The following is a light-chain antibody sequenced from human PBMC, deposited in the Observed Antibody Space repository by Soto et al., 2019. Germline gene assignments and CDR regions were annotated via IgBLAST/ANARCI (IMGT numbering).Light chain of an antibody. CDR1: QSINSW. V-gene: IGKV1-5*01. J-gene: IGKJ1*01. CDR3: QQYNSYSGT. CDR2: DAS. Sequence: DIQMTQSPSTLSASVGDRVTITFRASQSINSWLAWYQQKPGKASKLLIYDASSLESGVPSRFSGSGSGTEFSLTISSLQPDDFATYYCQQYNSYSGTFGQRTKVDIK.